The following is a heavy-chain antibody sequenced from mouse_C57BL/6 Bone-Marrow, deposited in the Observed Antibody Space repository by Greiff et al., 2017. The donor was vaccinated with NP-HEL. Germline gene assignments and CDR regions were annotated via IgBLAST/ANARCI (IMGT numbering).Heavy chain of an antibody. V-gene: IGHV3-6*01. CDR2: ISYDGSN. J-gene: IGHJ3*01. Sequence: VQLKESGPGLVKPSQSLSLTCSVTGYSITSGYYWNWIRQFPGNKLEWMGYISYDGSNNYNPSLKNRISITRDTSKNQFFLKLNSVTTEDTATYYCARTYYSTFAYWGQGTLVTVSA. CDR3: ARTYYSTFAY. D-gene: IGHD2-5*01. CDR1: GYSITSGYY.